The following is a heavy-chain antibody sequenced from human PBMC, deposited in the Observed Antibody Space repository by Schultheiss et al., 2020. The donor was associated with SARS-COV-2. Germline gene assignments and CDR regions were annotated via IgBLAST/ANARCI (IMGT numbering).Heavy chain of an antibody. V-gene: IGHV4-59*01. Sequence: SETLSLTCTVSGGSISGNYWSWIRQPPEKGLEWLGCVYNSGTTNYSPSLKSRVTISMDMSKNQFSLQLSSVTAADTAVYYCAGGGLGRIWTRYYHYGMDVWGQGTTVTVSS. D-gene: IGHD2-15*01. CDR3: AGGGLGRIWTRYYHYGMDV. J-gene: IGHJ6*02. CDR2: VYNSGTT. CDR1: GGSISGNY.